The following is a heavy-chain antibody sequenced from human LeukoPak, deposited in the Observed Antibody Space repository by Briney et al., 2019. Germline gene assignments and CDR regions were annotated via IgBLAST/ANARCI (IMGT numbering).Heavy chain of an antibody. CDR1: GYTFTGYY. V-gene: IGHV1-2*04. CDR2: INPNSSAT. CDR3: ARAGRGGWSYSWFVH. Sequence: GASVKLSCTASGYTFTGYYMRWMRQAPGQGLEWVGWINPNSSATNYAESVQGWFTMTRDTAISSAYLEMNRLRSEDTAVYYCARAGRGGWSYSWFVHWGHQSLVTAAS. J-gene: IGHJ5*02. D-gene: IGHD6-19*01.